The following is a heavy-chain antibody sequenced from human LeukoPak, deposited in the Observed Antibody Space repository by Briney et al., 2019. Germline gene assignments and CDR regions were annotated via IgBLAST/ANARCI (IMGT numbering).Heavy chain of an antibody. V-gene: IGHV1-18*04. D-gene: IGHD3-9*01. Sequence: ASVNVSCKASGYTFTTYVITWVRQAPGQELAWMGWISAYNGNTHYSENLQGRLTMTTDTSTSTAYMELRSVRSEDAAVYYCARDLDILTAYYSGYWGQGTLVTVSS. CDR3: ARDLDILTAYYSGY. CDR1: GYTFTTYV. J-gene: IGHJ4*02. CDR2: ISAYNGNT.